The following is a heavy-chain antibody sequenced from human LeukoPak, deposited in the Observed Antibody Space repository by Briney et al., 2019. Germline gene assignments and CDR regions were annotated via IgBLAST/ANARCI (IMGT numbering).Heavy chain of an antibody. Sequence: GGSLRLSCLASGYTFSSYSINWVRQAPGRGLEWVSSISVRSNYIYYADSVRGRFRISRDDARDSLYLQMNSLRAEDTAVYYCVRLRRNSDTSGFYYYYGFWGQGTLVTVSS. V-gene: IGHV3-21*01. CDR3: VRLRRNSDTSGFYYYYGF. CDR2: ISVRSNYI. CDR1: GYTFSSYS. J-gene: IGHJ4*02. D-gene: IGHD3-22*01.